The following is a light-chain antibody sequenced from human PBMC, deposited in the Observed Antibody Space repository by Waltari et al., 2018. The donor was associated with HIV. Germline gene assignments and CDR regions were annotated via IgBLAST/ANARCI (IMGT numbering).Light chain of an antibody. J-gene: IGLJ2*01. Sequence: QSVLTQPPSASGTPGQRVTISCSGSSSNIGSNSVNWYQQLPGTAPKLLIYNKKGRPAGVPDRFSGSRSGTSASLAISGLQSEDEADYYCAAWDDSLSGRVFGGGTKLTVL. CDR3: AAWDDSLSGRV. CDR1: SSNIGSNS. V-gene: IGLV1-44*01. CDR2: NKK.